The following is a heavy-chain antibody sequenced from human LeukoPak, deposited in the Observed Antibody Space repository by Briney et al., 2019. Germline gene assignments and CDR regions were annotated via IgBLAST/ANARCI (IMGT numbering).Heavy chain of an antibody. CDR1: GASISSYY. Sequence: SETLSLTCTVSGASISSYYWSWIRQPPGKGLEWIGYISYSGGSNYNPSLNYNPSLKSRVTISVDTSENQFSLKLSSVTAADTAVYYCARVLRDGYTERFDYWGQGTLVTVSS. CDR3: ARVLRDGYTERFDY. D-gene: IGHD5-24*01. V-gene: IGHV4-59*12. J-gene: IGHJ4*02. CDR2: ISYSGGS.